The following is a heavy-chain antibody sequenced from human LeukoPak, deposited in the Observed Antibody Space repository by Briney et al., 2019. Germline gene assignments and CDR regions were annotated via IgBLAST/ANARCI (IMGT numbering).Heavy chain of an antibody. CDR3: ARERRGQLRLQTFDY. D-gene: IGHD5-12*01. J-gene: IGHJ4*02. Sequence: SETLSLTCTVPGGSISSYYWSWIRQPPGKGLEWIGYIYYSGSTNYNPSLKSRVTISVDTSKNQFSLKLSSVTAADTAVYYCARERRGQLRLQTFDYWGQGTLVTVSS. CDR1: GGSISSYY. V-gene: IGHV4-59*01. CDR2: IYYSGST.